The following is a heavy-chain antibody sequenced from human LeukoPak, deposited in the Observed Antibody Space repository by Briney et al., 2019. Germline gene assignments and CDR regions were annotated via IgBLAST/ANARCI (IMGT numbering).Heavy chain of an antibody. Sequence: GGSLRLSCAASGFTFSSYAMHWVRQAPGKGLEWVAVISYDGSNKYYADSVKGRFTISRDNSKNTLYLQMNSLRAEDTAVYYCARDDYGDYYVDYWGQGTLVTVS. CDR3: ARDDYGDYYVDY. V-gene: IGHV3-30-3*01. D-gene: IGHD4-17*01. CDR2: ISYDGSNK. CDR1: GFTFSSYA. J-gene: IGHJ4*02.